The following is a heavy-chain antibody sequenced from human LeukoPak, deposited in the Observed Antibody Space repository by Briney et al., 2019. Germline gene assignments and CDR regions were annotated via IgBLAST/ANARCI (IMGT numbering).Heavy chain of an antibody. CDR3: ASGYGESFFDY. Sequence: GSLRLSCAASGFTFSSYSMNWVRQAPGKGVEWVSSISSSSSYIYYADSVKGRFTISRDNAKNSLYLQMNSLRAEDTAVYYCASGYGESFFDYWGQGTLVTVSS. CDR1: GFTFSSYS. CDR2: ISSSSSYI. D-gene: IGHD4-17*01. V-gene: IGHV3-21*04. J-gene: IGHJ4*02.